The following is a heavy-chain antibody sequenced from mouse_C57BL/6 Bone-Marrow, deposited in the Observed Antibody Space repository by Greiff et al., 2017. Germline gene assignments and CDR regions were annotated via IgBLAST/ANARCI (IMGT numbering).Heavy chain of an antibody. Sequence: EVQRVESGGGLVKPGGSLKLSCAASGFTFSSYAMSWVRQTPEQRLKWVATISDGGSYTYYPDNVKGRFTISRDNAKNNLYLQMSHLKSEDTAMYYCARGPGYGGGFAVWGQGTLVTVS. V-gene: IGHV5-4*01. CDR1: GFTFSSYA. D-gene: IGHD2-2*01. J-gene: IGHJ3*01. CDR2: ISDGGSYT. CDR3: ARGPGYGGGFAV.